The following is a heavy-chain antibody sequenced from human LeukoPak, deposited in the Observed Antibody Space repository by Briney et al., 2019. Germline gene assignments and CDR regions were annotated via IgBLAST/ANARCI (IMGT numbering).Heavy chain of an antibody. D-gene: IGHD6-13*01. CDR3: ARGQIAAAGLLHY. V-gene: IGHV3-48*01. Sequence: PGGSLRLSCAASGFTFSSYSMNWVRQAPGKGVEWVSYISSSSSTIYYADSVKGRFTISRDNAKNSLYLQMNSLRAEDTAVYYCARGQIAAAGLLHYWGQGTLVTVSS. J-gene: IGHJ4*02. CDR1: GFTFSSYS. CDR2: ISSSSSTI.